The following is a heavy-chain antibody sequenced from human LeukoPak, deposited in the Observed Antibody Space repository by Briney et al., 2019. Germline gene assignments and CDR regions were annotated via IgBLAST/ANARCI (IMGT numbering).Heavy chain of an antibody. Sequence: GDSVKVSCQASGYTFTDNYIHWVRQAPGQGLEWMGWINPNSGGTNYAQKFQGRVTMTRDTSISTAYMELSRLRSDDTAVYYCARDLMDLEWFVWDFDYWGQGTLVTVSS. CDR3: ARDLMDLEWFVWDFDY. CDR1: GYTFTDNY. V-gene: IGHV1-2*02. J-gene: IGHJ4*02. D-gene: IGHD3-3*01. CDR2: INPNSGGT.